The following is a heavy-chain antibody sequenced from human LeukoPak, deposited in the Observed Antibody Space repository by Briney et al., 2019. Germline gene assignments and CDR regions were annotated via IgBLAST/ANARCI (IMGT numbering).Heavy chain of an antibody. Sequence: SETLSLTCAVYGGSFSGYYWSWIRQPPGKGLEWIGEINHSGSTNYNPSLKSRVTISVDASKNQFSLKLSSVTAADTAVYYCARRRSGWYLTDWFDPWGQGTLVTVSS. CDR3: ARRRSGWYLTDWFDP. J-gene: IGHJ5*02. CDR2: INHSGST. V-gene: IGHV4-34*01. D-gene: IGHD6-19*01. CDR1: GGSFSGYY.